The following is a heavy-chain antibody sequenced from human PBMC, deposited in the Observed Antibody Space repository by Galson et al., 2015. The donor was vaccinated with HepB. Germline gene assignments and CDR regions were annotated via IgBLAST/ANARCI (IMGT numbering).Heavy chain of an antibody. CDR2: ISSNGGST. CDR1: GFTFRSYA. V-gene: IGHV3-64D*06. Sequence: LRLSCAASGFTFRSYAMHWVRQAPGQGLEYVSAISSNGGSTYYADSVKGRFTIARDNSKNTLYHQMSSLRAEDTPVYYCVKGPGSAPLRNWFDPWGQGTLVTVSS. CDR3: VKGPGSAPLRNWFDP. D-gene: IGHD3-16*01. J-gene: IGHJ5*02.